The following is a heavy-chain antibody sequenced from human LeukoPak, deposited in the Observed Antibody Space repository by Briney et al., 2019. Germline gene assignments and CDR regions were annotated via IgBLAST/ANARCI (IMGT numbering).Heavy chain of an antibody. V-gene: IGHV4-59*08. CDR3: ARHAKRITLLTGYFFWFGP. J-gene: IGHJ5*02. Sequence: SETLSLTCTVSGGSISSYYWSWIRQPPGKGLEWIGYIYYSGSTNYNLSLKSRVTISVDTSKNQFSLKLSSVTAADTAVYYCARHAKRITLLTGYFFWFGPWGQGTLVTVSS. CDR1: GGSISSYY. D-gene: IGHD3-9*01. CDR2: IYYSGST.